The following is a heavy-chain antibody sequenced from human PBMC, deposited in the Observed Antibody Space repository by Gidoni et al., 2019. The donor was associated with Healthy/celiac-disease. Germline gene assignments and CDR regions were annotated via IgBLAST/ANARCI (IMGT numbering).Heavy chain of an antibody. D-gene: IGHD3-22*01. CDR1: GGTFSSYT. CDR3: ARETYYYDSSGYT. CDR2: IIPILGIA. J-gene: IGHJ4*02. V-gene: IGHV1-69*02. Sequence: QVQLVQSGAEVKKPGSSVKVSCKASGGTFSSYTISWVRQAPGQGLEWMGRIIPILGIANYAQKFQGRVTITADKSTSTAYMELSSLRSEDTAVYYCARETYYYDSSGYTWGQGTLVTVSS.